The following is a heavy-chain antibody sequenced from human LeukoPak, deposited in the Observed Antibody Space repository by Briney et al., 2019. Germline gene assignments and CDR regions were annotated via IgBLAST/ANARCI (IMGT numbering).Heavy chain of an antibody. D-gene: IGHD4-17*01. CDR2: IITYNTNS. Sequence: ASVKVSCKASGYTFTTYGISWVRQAPGQGLEWMGWIITYNTNSNYAQKLQGRVTMTTDTSASTAYMELRSLRSDDTAVYYCARTTVTTYYFDYWGQGTLVTVSS. CDR1: GYTFTTYG. V-gene: IGHV1-18*01. CDR3: ARTTVTTYYFDY. J-gene: IGHJ4*02.